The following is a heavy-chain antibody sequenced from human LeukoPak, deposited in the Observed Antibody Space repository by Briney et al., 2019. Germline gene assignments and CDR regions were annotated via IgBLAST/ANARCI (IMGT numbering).Heavy chain of an antibody. V-gene: IGHV3-7*04. Sequence: GGSLRLSCAASGFTFSTYWMTWVRQARGKGLEWVANVKQDGSQKYYVDSVKGRFTISRDNARNSLYLQMNSLTAEDTAVYYCLGDFKAATWGQGTLVTVSS. J-gene: IGHJ4*02. CDR2: VKQDGSQK. CDR3: LGDFKAAT. D-gene: IGHD2-15*01. CDR1: GFTFSTYW.